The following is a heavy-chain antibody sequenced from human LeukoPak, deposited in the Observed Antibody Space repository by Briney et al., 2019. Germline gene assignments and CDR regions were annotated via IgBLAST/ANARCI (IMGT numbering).Heavy chain of an antibody. J-gene: IGHJ4*02. CDR3: ARDLNYGDYGDSDY. CDR1: GGSFSGYY. CDR2: IYTSGST. V-gene: IGHV4-4*07. Sequence: SETLSLTCAVYGGSFSGYYWSWIRQPAGKGLEWIGRIYTSGSTNYNPSLKSRVTISVDTSKNQFSLKLSSVTAADTAVYYCARDLNYGDYGDSDYWGQGTLVTVSS. D-gene: IGHD4-17*01.